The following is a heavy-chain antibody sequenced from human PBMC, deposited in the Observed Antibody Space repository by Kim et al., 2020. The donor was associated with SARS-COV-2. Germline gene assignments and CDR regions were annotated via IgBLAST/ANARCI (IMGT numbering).Heavy chain of an antibody. J-gene: IGHJ4*02. CDR3: ARDKGERYSDY. V-gene: IGHV3-33*01. CDR2: IWSDGSKE. Sequence: GGSLRLSFAASGLPFSASGMHWVRQAPGKGLEWVAMIWSDGSKEYYADSVNGRFTISRDNSKNTVYLQMNSLRAEDTAVYYCARDKGERYSDYWGQGTLVIVS. CDR1: GLPFSASG. D-gene: IGHD3-16*01.